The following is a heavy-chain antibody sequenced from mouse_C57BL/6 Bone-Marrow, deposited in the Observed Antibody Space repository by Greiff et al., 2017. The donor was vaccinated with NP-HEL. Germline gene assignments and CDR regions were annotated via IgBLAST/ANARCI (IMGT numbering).Heavy chain of an antibody. J-gene: IGHJ1*03. D-gene: IGHD2-2*01. V-gene: IGHV5-16*01. CDR2: INYDGSST. CDR1: GFTFSDYY. CDR3: ARFWFYWYFDV. Sequence: EVKVEESEGGLVQPGSSMKLSCTASGFTFSDYYMAWVRQVPEKGLEWVANINYDGSSTYYLDSLKSRFIISRDNAKNILYLQMSSLKSEDTATYYCARFWFYWYFDVWGTGTTVTVSS.